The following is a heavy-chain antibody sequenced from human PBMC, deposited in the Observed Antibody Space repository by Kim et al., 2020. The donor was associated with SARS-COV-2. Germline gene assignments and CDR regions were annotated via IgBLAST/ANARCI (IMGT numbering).Heavy chain of an antibody. V-gene: IGHV1-3*01. Sequence: ASVKVSCKASGYTFTSYAMHWVRQAPGQRLEWMGWINAGNGNTKYSQKFQGRVTITRDTSASTAYMELSSLRSEDTAVYYCARDTPVNPSIFGVVIIRAYFDIWGQGTLVTVSS. J-gene: IGHJ4*02. CDR2: INAGNGNT. CDR3: ARDTPVNPSIFGVVIIRAYFDI. D-gene: IGHD3-3*01. CDR1: GYTFTSYA.